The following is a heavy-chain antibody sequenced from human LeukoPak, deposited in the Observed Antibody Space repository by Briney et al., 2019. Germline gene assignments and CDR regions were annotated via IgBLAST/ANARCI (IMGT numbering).Heavy chain of an antibody. CDR1: GFTFSSYG. J-gene: IGHJ4*02. Sequence: GGSLRLSCAASGFTFSSYGMHWVRQAPGKGLEWVAIIWYDGSNKYYVDSVRGRFTISRDNSRNTLYLQMNSLRAEDTAVYYCARDRGTNGINDRGYFDYWGQGTLVTVSS. CDR3: ARDRGTNGINDRGYFDY. CDR2: IWYDGSNK. D-gene: IGHD1-1*01. V-gene: IGHV3-33*01.